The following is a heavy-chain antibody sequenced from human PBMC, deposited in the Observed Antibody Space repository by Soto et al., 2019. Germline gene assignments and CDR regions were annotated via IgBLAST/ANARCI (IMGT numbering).Heavy chain of an antibody. CDR1: GGTFISYA. CDR2: IIPIFGTA. CDR3: ARYQGSSLYYYYGMDV. J-gene: IGHJ6*02. V-gene: IGHV1-69*06. D-gene: IGHD6-6*01. Sequence: GASVKVSCKSSGGTFISYAISWVRQAPGQGLEWMGGIIPIFGTANYAQKLKGRVTITADKSTSTAYMELSSLRSEDTAVYYCARYQGSSLYYYYGMDVWGQGTTVTVSS.